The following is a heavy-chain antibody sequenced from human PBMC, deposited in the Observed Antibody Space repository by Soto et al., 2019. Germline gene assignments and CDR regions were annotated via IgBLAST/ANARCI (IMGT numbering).Heavy chain of an antibody. CDR2: INHSGST. J-gene: IGHJ4*02. Sequence: SETLSLTCAVYGGNFSGYDWSWIRQPPGKGLEWIGEINHSGSTNYNPSLKSRVTISVDTSKNQFSLKLSSVTAADTAVYYCARARGDIDYWGQGTLVTVSS. CDR3: ARARGDIDY. D-gene: IGHD3-10*01. CDR1: GGNFSGYD. V-gene: IGHV4-34*01.